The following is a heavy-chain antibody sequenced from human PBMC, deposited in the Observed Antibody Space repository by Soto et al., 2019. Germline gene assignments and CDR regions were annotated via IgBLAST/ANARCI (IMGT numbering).Heavy chain of an antibody. Sequence: GGSLRLSCAASGFTFSSYWMSWVRQAPGKGLEWVANIKQDGSEKYYVDSGKGRFTISRDNAKNSLYLQMNSLRAEDTAVYYCAREGIQQQMVRLRYYDGMDVWGQGTTVTVSS. CDR3: AREGIQQQMVRLRYYDGMDV. CDR2: IKQDGSEK. J-gene: IGHJ6*02. D-gene: IGHD6-13*01. CDR1: GFTFSSYW. V-gene: IGHV3-7*01.